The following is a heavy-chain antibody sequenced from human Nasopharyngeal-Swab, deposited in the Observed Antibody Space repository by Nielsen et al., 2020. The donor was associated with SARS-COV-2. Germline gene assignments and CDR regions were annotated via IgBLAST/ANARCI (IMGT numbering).Heavy chain of an antibody. J-gene: IGHJ6*02. CDR2: IYYSGST. CDR3: ARGRGVAARRDYYYYGMDV. Sequence: RRPQGKGLEWIGYIYYSGSTNYNPSLKSRVTISVDTSKNQFSLKLSSVTAADTAVYYCARGRGVAARRDYYYYGMDVWGQGTTVTVSS. D-gene: IGHD6-6*01. V-gene: IGHV4-59*01.